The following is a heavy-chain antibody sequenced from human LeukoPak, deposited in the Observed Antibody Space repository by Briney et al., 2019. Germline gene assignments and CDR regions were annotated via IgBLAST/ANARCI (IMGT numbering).Heavy chain of an antibody. CDR2: IDPNSGGT. CDR1: GYTFTVYY. J-gene: IGHJ4*02. Sequence: ASLKVSCKTSGYTFTVYYMHWVRQAPGQGLEWMGWIDPNSGGTRYAQKFKGRVTMTRDTSISTVYMELSRLTDDDTAVYYCAREAGAAPDYWGQGTLVTVSS. V-gene: IGHV1-2*02. D-gene: IGHD1-26*01. CDR3: AREAGAAPDY.